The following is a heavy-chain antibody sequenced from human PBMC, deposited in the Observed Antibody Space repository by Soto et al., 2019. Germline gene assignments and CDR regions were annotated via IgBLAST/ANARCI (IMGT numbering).Heavy chain of an antibody. D-gene: IGHD3-10*01. CDR1: GGSISGYY. CDR2: MYKTGST. Sequence: SETLSLTCTVSGGSISGYYWSWIRQPPGKGLEWIGYMYKTGSTVYNPSFKSRVTISVDTSKNQFSLKLSSVTAADTAVYYCARAPRGNYGYPSYFDYWGQGTLVTVSS. V-gene: IGHV4-59*01. J-gene: IGHJ4*02. CDR3: ARAPRGNYGYPSYFDY.